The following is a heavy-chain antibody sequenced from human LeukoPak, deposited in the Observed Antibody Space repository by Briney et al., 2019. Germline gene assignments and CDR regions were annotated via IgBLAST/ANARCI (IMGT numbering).Heavy chain of an antibody. Sequence: GGSLRLSCAASGFTFSSYAMSWVRQAPGKGLEWVSGISGSGGSTYYADSVKGRFTISRDNSKNTLYLQMNSLRAEDTAVYYCAKQYYISTSCYYFDYWGQGTLVTVSS. J-gene: IGHJ4*02. CDR2: ISGSGGST. CDR3: AKQYYISTSCYYFDY. CDR1: GFTFSSYA. D-gene: IGHD2-2*01. V-gene: IGHV3-23*01.